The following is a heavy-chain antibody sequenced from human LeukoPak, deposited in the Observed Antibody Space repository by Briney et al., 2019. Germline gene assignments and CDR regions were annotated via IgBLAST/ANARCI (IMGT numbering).Heavy chain of an antibody. CDR1: RCTFSSYA. CDR3: AKPNEMLAVALYAFDI. J-gene: IGHJ3*02. CDR2: ISGSGGST. D-gene: IGHD6-19*01. V-gene: IGHV3-23*01. Sequence: GASLRLSCAASRCTFSSYAMSWVSQAPGKGLEWVSAISGSGGSTYYADSVKGRFTISRDNSKNTLYLQMNSLRAEDTAVYYCAKPNEMLAVALYAFDIWGQGTMVTVSS.